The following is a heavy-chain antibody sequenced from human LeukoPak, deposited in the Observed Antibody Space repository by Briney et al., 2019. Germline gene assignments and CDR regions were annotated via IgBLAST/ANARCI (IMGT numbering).Heavy chain of an antibody. D-gene: IGHD3/OR15-3a*01. CDR1: GYTFTRYD. CDR2: MNPRSGKT. J-gene: IGHJ6*03. CDR3: ARALSWTTESYYYIDV. Sequence: AASVTVSCMPSGYTFTRYDFNWVRQATGQGLEWMGLMNPRSGKTGYAQKFQGRVIMTKNTSITTAYMDLSSLKSEDTAVYYCARALSWTTESYYYIDVWGKGTTVTVSS. V-gene: IGHV1-8*02.